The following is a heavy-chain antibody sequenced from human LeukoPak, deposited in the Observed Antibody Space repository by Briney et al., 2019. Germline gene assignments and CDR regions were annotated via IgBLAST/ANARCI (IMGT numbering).Heavy chain of an antibody. CDR2: IYYTGKT. V-gene: IGHV4-61*03. J-gene: IGHJ4*02. Sequence: LGTLSLTCTVSGDSVSNGNYYWSWLRQPPGKALEWIGYIYYTGKTYYNPSLEGRVTILVDTSRNHFPVKLSSVTAADTAVYYCARSQNYYGSGDYWSQGTLVTVSS. CDR1: GDSVSNGNYY. D-gene: IGHD3-10*01. CDR3: ARSQNYYGSGDY.